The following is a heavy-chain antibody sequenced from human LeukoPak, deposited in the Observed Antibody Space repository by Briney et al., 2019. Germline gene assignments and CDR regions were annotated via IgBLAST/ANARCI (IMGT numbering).Heavy chain of an antibody. V-gene: IGHV1/OR15-1*04. CDR1: GYIFTDYY. J-gene: IGHJ4*02. D-gene: IGHD3-10*01. Sequence: ASVKVSCKASGYIFTDYYIHWVRQAPGQGLEWMGRINPNSGGTNYAQKFQGRVTITADESTSTAYMELSSLRSEDTAVYYCARDTMDGSGSYYSLDYWGQGTLVTVSS. CDR3: ARDTMDGSGSYYSLDY. CDR2: INPNSGGT.